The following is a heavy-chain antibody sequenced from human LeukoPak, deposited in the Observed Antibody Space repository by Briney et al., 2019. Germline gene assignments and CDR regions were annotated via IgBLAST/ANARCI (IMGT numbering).Heavy chain of an antibody. Sequence: GGSLRLSCAASGFTFSSYAMHWVRQAPGKGLEWVALISYDGSNKYYADSVKARFIISRDNSKNTLYLQINSLRAEDTAVYYCAKGAYYADWGQGTLVTVSS. D-gene: IGHD3-3*01. V-gene: IGHV3-30*04. CDR3: AKGAYYAD. CDR2: ISYDGSNK. CDR1: GFTFSSYA. J-gene: IGHJ4*02.